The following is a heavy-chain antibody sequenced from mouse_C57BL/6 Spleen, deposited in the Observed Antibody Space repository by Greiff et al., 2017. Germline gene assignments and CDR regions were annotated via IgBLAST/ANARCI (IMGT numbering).Heavy chain of an antibody. Sequence: EVQVVESEGGLVQPGSSMKLSCTASGFTFSDYYMAWVRQVPEKGLEWVANINYDGSSTYYLDSLKSRFIISRDNAKNILYLQMSSLKSEDTATYYCARNYDGYFLDYWGQGTTLTVSS. D-gene: IGHD2-3*01. J-gene: IGHJ2*01. CDR2: INYDGSST. V-gene: IGHV5-16*01. CDR3: ARNYDGYFLDY. CDR1: GFTFSDYY.